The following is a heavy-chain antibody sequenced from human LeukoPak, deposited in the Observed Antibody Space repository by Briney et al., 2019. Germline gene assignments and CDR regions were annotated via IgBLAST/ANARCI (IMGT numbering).Heavy chain of an antibody. CDR3: AKGSVNYDILTGSYFDY. V-gene: IGHV3-23*01. Sequence: GGSLRLSCAASGFTFNTYAMNWVRQAPGKGLEWVSSISGSGENTYYADSVKGRFTISRDNSKNTLSLQMNSLRAEDTAVYYCAKGSVNYDILTGSYFDYWGQGTLVTVSS. CDR1: GFTFNTYA. J-gene: IGHJ4*02. D-gene: IGHD3-9*01. CDR2: ISGSGENT.